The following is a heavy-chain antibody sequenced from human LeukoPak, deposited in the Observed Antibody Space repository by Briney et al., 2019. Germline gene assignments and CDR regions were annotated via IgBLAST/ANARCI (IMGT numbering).Heavy chain of an antibody. D-gene: IGHD2-2*01. Sequence: ASVKVSCKASGYTFTGYYMHWVRQAPGQGLEWMGWINPNSGGTNYAQKFQGRVTMTRDTSISTAYMELSRLRSDDTAVYYCARELGDRHCSSTSCYVSGWFDPWGQGTLVTVSS. V-gene: IGHV1-2*02. CDR2: INPNSGGT. CDR1: GYTFTGYY. CDR3: ARELGDRHCSSTSCYVSGWFDP. J-gene: IGHJ5*02.